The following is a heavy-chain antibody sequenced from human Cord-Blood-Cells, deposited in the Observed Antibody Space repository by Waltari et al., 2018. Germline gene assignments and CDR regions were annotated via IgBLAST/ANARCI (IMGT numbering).Heavy chain of an antibody. V-gene: IGHV1-24*01. Sequence: QVQLVQSGAEVKKPGASVTVSCKVSGYTLTELSMHWERQAPGKGLEWMGGFDPEDGETIYAQKFQGRVTMTEDTSTDTAYMELSSLRSEDTAVYYCATVDYGDNWFDPWGQGTLVTVSS. J-gene: IGHJ5*02. CDR2: FDPEDGET. D-gene: IGHD4-17*01. CDR3: ATVDYGDNWFDP. CDR1: GYTLTELS.